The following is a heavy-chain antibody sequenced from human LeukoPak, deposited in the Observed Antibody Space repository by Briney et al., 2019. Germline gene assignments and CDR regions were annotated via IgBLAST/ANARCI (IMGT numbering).Heavy chain of an antibody. CDR3: ARFGRGGYWDY. Sequence: GGSLRLSCAAPGFTFSSYAMSWVRQAPGKGLEWVSAISGSGGSTYYADSVKGRFTISRDNAKNSLYLQMNSLRAEDTAVYYCARFGRGGYWDYWGQGTLVTVSS. V-gene: IGHV3-23*01. J-gene: IGHJ4*02. CDR1: GFTFSSYA. CDR2: ISGSGGST. D-gene: IGHD3-22*01.